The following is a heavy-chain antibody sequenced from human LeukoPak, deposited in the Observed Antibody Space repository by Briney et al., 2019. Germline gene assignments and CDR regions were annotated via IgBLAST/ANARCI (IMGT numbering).Heavy chain of an antibody. D-gene: IGHD3-9*01. CDR1: GYTFTGYY. J-gene: IGHJ5*02. V-gene: IGHV1-2*02. CDR2: INPNSGAT. CDR3: ARLGENGLLTGYFYP. Sequence: ALVKVSCKASGYTFTGYYIHWVRQAPGQGLEWMGWINPNSGATNYAQKFQGRVTMTRDTSITTAYMDLDRLRSDDTAVYYCARLGENGLLTGYFYPWGQGTMVTVSS.